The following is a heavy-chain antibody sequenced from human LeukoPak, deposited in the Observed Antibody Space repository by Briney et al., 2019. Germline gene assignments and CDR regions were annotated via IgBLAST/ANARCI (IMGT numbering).Heavy chain of an antibody. D-gene: IGHD3-10*01. V-gene: IGHV1-8*01. CDR1: GYTFTSYD. Sequence: ASVKVSCKASGYTFTSYDINWVRQATGQGLEWMGWMNPNSGNTGYAQKFQGRVTMTRNISISTAYMELSSLRSEDTAVYYCTRPGGSGSYFYYFDYWGQGTLVTVSS. J-gene: IGHJ4*02. CDR2: MNPNSGNT. CDR3: TRPGGSGSYFYYFDY.